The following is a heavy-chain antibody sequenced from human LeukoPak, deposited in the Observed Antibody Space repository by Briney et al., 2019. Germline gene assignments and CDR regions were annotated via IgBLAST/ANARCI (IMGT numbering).Heavy chain of an antibody. J-gene: IGHJ3*02. CDR3: AKEAGHSSGWWPVYDAFDI. CDR1: GLTFSSYA. Sequence: GGSLRLSCAASGLTFSSYAMHWVRQAPGKGLEWVAVISYDGSNKYYADSVKGRFTISRDNSKNTLYLQMNSLRAEDTAVYYCAKEAGHSSGWWPVYDAFDIWGQGTMVTVSS. D-gene: IGHD6-19*01. V-gene: IGHV3-30-3*01. CDR2: ISYDGSNK.